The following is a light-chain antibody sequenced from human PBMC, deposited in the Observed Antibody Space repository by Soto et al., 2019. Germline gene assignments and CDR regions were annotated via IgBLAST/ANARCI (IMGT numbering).Light chain of an antibody. V-gene: IGLV2-14*01. J-gene: IGLJ2*01. CDR2: EVS. CDR1: SSDIGNYNY. Sequence: QSALTQPASVSGSPGQSITISCTGTSSDIGNYNYVSWYQQHPGKAPKVMIYEVSNRPSGVSNRFSGSKSGNTASLTISGLQAEDEADYYCSSYTISSTVAFGGGTKLTVL. CDR3: SSYTISSTVA.